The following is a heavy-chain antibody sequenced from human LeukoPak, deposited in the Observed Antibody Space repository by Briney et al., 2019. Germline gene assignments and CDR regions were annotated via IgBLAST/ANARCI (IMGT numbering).Heavy chain of an antibody. D-gene: IGHD3-10*01. V-gene: IGHV3-11*04. CDR1: GFTFSDYY. CDR2: ISSSGSTI. J-gene: IGHJ5*02. Sequence: GGSLRLSCAASGFTFSDYYMSWIRQAPGKGLEWVSYISSSGSTIYYADSVKGRFTISRDNAKNSLYLQMNSLRAEDTAVYYCAREAVRGVGANWFDPWGQGTLVTVSS. CDR3: AREAVRGVGANWFDP.